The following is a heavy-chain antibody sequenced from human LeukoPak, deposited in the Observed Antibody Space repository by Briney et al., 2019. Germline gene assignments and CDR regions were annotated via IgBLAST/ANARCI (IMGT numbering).Heavy chain of an antibody. CDR1: GGSISSYY. CDR3: ARDREVTSTTEGFWYFEL. J-gene: IGHJ2*01. Sequence: SETLSLTCTVSGGSISSYYWSWIRQPPGKGLEWIGYIYYSGSTNYNPSLKSRVTISVDTSKNQISLKLSSVTAADTAVYYCARDREVTSTTEGFWYFELWGRGTLVTVSS. CDR2: IYYSGST. V-gene: IGHV4-59*01. D-gene: IGHD3-10*01.